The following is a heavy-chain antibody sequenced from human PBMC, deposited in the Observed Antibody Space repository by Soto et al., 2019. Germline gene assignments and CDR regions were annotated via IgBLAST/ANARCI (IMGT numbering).Heavy chain of an antibody. D-gene: IGHD2-8*01. J-gene: IGHJ4*02. CDR3: AKDRFVLMVYAIHGFDY. V-gene: IGHV3-30*18. Sequence: GGSLRLSCAASGFTFSSYGMHWVRQAPGKGLEWVAVISYDGSNKYYADSVKGRFTISRDNSKNTLYLQMNSLRAEDTAVYYCAKDRFVLMVYAIHGFDYWGQGTLVTVSS. CDR1: GFTFSSYG. CDR2: ISYDGSNK.